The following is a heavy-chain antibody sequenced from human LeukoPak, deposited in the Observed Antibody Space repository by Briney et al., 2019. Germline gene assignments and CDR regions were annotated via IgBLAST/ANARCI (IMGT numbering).Heavy chain of an antibody. V-gene: IGHV4-39*07. CDR2: IYYSGST. CDR3: ASGGFCGSTTCYPNWFDP. Sequence: SETLSLTCTVSGGSISSSNYYWGWIRQPPGKGLEWIGSIYYSGSTYYNPSLKSRVTISIDTSKNQFSLKLSSVTAADTAVYYCASGGFCGSTTCYPNWFDPWGQGTLVTVSS. CDR1: GGSISSSNYY. D-gene: IGHD2-2*01. J-gene: IGHJ5*02.